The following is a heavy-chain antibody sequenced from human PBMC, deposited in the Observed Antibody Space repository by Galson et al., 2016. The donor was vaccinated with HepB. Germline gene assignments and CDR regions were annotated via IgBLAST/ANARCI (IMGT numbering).Heavy chain of an antibody. CDR3: GKDWGSLWESAGKGMYL. CDR2: ISWDGRSP. CDR1: GFTFDDYT. V-gene: IGHV3-43*01. Sequence: SLRLSCAASGFTFDDYTMHWVRQSPGKGLEWVSLISWDGRSPSYADSVKGRFTISRDNTKNFLYLQMNSLRTEDTALYFCGKDWGSLWESAGKGMYLWGRRTTVTVSS. J-gene: IGHJ6*02. D-gene: IGHD3-10*01.